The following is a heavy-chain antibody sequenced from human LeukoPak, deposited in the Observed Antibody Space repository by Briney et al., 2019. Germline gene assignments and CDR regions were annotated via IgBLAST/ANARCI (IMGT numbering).Heavy chain of an antibody. CDR1: GFTFSSYW. CDR2: IKQDGSEK. D-gene: IGHD2-21*01. Sequence: QTGGSLRLSCAASGFTFSSYWMSWVRQAPGKGLEWVANIKQDGSEKYYVDSVKGRFTISRDNAKNSLYLQMNSLRAEDTAVYYCARRGHIVVDMIWVLYYYYYMDVWGKGTTVTVSS. V-gene: IGHV3-7*01. CDR3: ARRGHIVVDMIWVLYYYYYMDV. J-gene: IGHJ6*03.